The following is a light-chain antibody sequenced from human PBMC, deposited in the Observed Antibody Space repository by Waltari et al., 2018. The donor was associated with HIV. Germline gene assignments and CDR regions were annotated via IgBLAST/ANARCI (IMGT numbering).Light chain of an antibody. V-gene: IGLV2-14*03. Sequence: QSVLTQPASVSGSPGQSITISCTGTSSNVGTYNCVSWYQHHPGKAPKLIIYDVNSRPSGVSSRFSGSKSGNTASLTISGRQAEDEADYYCNSYTISSTWMFGGGTKLTVL. CDR1: SSNVGTYNC. CDR3: NSYTISSTWM. CDR2: DVN. J-gene: IGLJ3*02.